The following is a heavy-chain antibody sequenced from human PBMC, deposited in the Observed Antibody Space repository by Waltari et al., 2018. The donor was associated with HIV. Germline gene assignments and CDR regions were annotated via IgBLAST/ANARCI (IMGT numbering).Heavy chain of an antibody. Sequence: QVQLVQSGAEVKKPGASVKVSCKASGYTFTSFGISWVRQAPGQGLEWMGWISVYKGNTNDAQKLQGRATMTTDTATSTAYMGLRSLRSDDTAVFYCARDNWNDYYYYGMDVWGQGTTVTVSS. CDR2: ISVYKGNT. D-gene: IGHD1-1*01. J-gene: IGHJ6*02. CDR3: ARDNWNDYYYYGMDV. CDR1: GYTFTSFG. V-gene: IGHV1-18*01.